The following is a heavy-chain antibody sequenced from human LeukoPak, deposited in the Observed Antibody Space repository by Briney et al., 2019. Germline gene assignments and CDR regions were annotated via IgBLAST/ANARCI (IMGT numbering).Heavy chain of an antibody. V-gene: IGHV3-53*01. CDR2: IYSGGST. CDR1: GFTVSSNY. D-gene: IGHD2-2*01. Sequence: QTGGSLRLSCAASGFTVSSNYMSWVRQAPGKGLEWVSVIYSGGSTYYADSVKGRFTISRDNSKNTLYLQMNSLRAEGTAVYYCATALYCSSTNCYLDYWGQGTPVTVSS. J-gene: IGHJ4*02. CDR3: ATALYCSSTNCYLDY.